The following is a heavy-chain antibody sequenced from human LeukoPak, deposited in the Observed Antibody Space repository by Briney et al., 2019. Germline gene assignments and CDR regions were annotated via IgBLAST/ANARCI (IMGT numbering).Heavy chain of an antibody. CDR1: GGSFSGYY. V-gene: IGHV4-34*01. J-gene: IGHJ5*02. Sequence: PSETLSLTCAVYGGSFSGYYWSWIRQPPGKGLEWIGEINHSGSTNYNPSLKSRVTISVDTSKNQSSLKLSSVTAADTAVYYCARGPVVVTATPENWFDPWGQGTLVTVSS. CDR3: ARGPVVVTATPENWFDP. D-gene: IGHD2-21*02. CDR2: INHSGST.